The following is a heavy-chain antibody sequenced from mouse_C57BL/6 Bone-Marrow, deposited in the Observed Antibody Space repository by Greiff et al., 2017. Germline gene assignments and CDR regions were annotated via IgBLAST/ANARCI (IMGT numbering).Heavy chain of an antibody. CDR3: ARSDLYYYGSSPAWFAY. V-gene: IGHV1-19*01. D-gene: IGHD1-1*01. Sequence: EVQLQQSGPVLVKPGASVKMSCKASGYTFTDYYMNWVKQSHGKSLEWIGVINPYNGGPSYNQKFKGKATLTVDKSSSTAYMELNSLTSEDSAVYDCARSDLYYYGSSPAWFAYWGQGTLVTVSA. CDR1: GYTFTDYY. J-gene: IGHJ3*01. CDR2: INPYNGGP.